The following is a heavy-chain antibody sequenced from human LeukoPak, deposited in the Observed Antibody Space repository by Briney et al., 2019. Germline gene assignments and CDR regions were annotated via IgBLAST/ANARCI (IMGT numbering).Heavy chain of an antibody. J-gene: IGHJ4*02. CDR3: ARHALATVTDPSFDY. CDR1: GGSISSSSYY. Sequence: SETLSLTCNGSGGSISSSSYYWGWIRQPPGKGLEWIGSLYHSGSTYYKPSLKSRATISVDKSKNQCSLKLRSVTAADTAVYYCARHALATVTDPSFDYWGQGTLVTVSS. D-gene: IGHD2-21*02. CDR2: LYHSGST. V-gene: IGHV4-39*01.